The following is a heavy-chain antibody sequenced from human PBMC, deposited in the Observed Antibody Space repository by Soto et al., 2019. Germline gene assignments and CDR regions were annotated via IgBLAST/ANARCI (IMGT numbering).Heavy chain of an antibody. J-gene: IGHJ6*02. CDR1: GFTFSRYG. V-gene: IGHV3-30*18. CDR2: ISNGGSNK. D-gene: IGHD1-26*01. CDR3: AKVPSERWEPGLWYYGMDV. Sequence: GGSLTLSWLVSGFTFSRYGMHWDRQAPGKVLEWVAVISNGGSNKYYADTVKGRFTNSRDTTTNTMYLKMNCLRAEDTAVYYCAKVPSERWEPGLWYYGMDVWGQGTTVTVSS.